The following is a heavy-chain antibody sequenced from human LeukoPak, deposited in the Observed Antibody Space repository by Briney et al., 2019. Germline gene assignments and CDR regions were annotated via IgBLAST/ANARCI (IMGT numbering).Heavy chain of an antibody. V-gene: IGHV3-21*01. Sequence: GGSLRLSCEASGFTFNTYTMNWARQGPGKGLEWVSSISSSSSYIYYADSVKGRFTISRDNAKNSLYLQMNSLRAEDTAVYYCARGIAAGQFDPWGQGTLVTVSS. J-gene: IGHJ5*02. CDR3: ARGIAAGQFDP. CDR2: ISSSSSYI. D-gene: IGHD6-6*01. CDR1: GFTFNTYT.